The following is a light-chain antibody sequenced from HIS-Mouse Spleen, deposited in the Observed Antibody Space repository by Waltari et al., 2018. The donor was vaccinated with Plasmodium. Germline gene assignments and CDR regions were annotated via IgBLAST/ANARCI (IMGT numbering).Light chain of an antibody. CDR3: QQYNNWSFT. CDR2: GSS. Sequence: EIVMTQSPATLSVSPGERATLSCRASPSVSSNLAWYQQKPGQAPRLLIYGSSTRATGIPARFSGSGSGTEFTLTISSLQSEDFAVYYCQQYNNWSFTFGPGTKWISN. J-gene: IGKJ3*01. CDR1: PSVSSN. V-gene: IGKV3-15*01.